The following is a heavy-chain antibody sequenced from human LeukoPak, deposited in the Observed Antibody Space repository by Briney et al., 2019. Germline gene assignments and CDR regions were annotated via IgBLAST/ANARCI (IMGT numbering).Heavy chain of an antibody. CDR3: TNFYDNGGYLWY. J-gene: IGHJ4*02. CDR2: IRSKAYGGTT. V-gene: IGHV3-49*04. D-gene: IGHD3-22*01. Sequence: GGSLRLSCAASGFTFSDYAMTWVRQAPGKGLEWVGFIRSKAYGGTTEYAASVKGRFTVSRDDSKSIAYLQMNGLKTEDTAMYYCTNFYDNGGYLWYSGQGTLVTVSS. CDR1: GFTFSDYA.